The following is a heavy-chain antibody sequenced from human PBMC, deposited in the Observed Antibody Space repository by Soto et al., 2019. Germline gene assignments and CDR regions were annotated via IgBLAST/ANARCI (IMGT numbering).Heavy chain of an antibody. Sequence: NPSETLSLTCTVSGGSISSSSYYWGWIRQPPGKGLEWIGSIYYSGSTYYNPSLKSRVTISVDTSKNQFSLKLSSVTAADTAVYYCAALSSSWYCTDWGQGTLVTVSS. CDR1: GGSISSSSYY. D-gene: IGHD6-13*01. CDR2: IYYSGST. V-gene: IGHV4-39*01. J-gene: IGHJ4*02. CDR3: AALSSSWYCTD.